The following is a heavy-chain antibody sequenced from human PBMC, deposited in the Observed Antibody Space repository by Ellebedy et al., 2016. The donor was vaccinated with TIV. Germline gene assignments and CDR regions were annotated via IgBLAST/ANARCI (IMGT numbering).Heavy chain of an antibody. J-gene: IGHJ4*02. V-gene: IGHV4-59*12. CDR1: GGSISSYY. CDR3: ARDQGVLDY. Sequence: SETLSLTCTVSGGSISSYYWSWIRQPPGKGLEWVGYIYHNGGTNYSPSLKSRLTISVDTSRNQFSLKLSSVTAADTAVYYCARDQGVLDYWGQGTLVTVSS. CDR2: IYHNGGT. D-gene: IGHD3-10*01.